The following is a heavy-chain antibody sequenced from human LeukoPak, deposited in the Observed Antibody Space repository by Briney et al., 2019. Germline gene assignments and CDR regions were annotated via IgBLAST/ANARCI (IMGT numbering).Heavy chain of an antibody. CDR2: IYYSGST. CDR3: ARGYVGTLYSAVFDV. D-gene: IGHD5-12*01. V-gene: IGHV4-39*01. J-gene: IGHJ6*02. CDR1: GGSVSSSSYY. Sequence: PSETLSLTCTVSGGSVSSSSYYWGWIRQPPGKGLEWIGSIYYSGSTFYNPSLKSRVIISVDTSKNQFSLKLSSVTAADTAVYYCARGYVGTLYSAVFDVWGQGTTVTVSS.